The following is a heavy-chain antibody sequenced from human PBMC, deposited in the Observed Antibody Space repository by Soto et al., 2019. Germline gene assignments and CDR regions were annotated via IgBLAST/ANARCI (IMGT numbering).Heavy chain of an antibody. CDR1: GGSISSSSYY. Sequence: SETLSLTCTVSGGSISSSSYYWGWIRQPPGKGLEWIGSIYYSGSTYYNPSLKSRVTISVDTSKNQFSLKLSSVTAADTAVYYCARSRGIQEDRGGMDVWGQGTTVTVSS. J-gene: IGHJ6*02. CDR3: ARSRGIQEDRGGMDV. V-gene: IGHV4-39*01. D-gene: IGHD2-15*01. CDR2: IYYSGST.